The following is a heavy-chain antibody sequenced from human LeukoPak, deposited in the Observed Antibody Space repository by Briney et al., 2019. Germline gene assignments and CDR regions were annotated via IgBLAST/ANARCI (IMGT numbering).Heavy chain of an antibody. J-gene: IGHJ4*02. D-gene: IGHD3-10*01. CDR2: ISYDGSNK. CDR1: GFIFSNYA. V-gene: IGHV3-30*04. CDR3: ARDTYGSDY. Sequence: GGSLRLSCAASGFIFSNYAMHWVRQAPGKGLEWLIFISYDGSNKYYADSVKGRFTISRDNSKNTLYLQMNSLRAEDTAVYYCARDTYGSDYWGQGTLVTVSS.